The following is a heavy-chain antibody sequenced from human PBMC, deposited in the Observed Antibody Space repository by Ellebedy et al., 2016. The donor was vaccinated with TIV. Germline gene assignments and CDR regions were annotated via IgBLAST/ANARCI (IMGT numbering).Heavy chain of an antibody. D-gene: IGHD2-2*01. CDR2: INPDSGGT. J-gene: IGHJ5*02. V-gene: IGHV1-2*02. CDR1: GYTFIGHY. CDR3: ARYCNSTTCSNWFDP. Sequence: AASVKVSCKASGYTFIGHYMHWVRQAPGQGLEWMGWINPDSGGTNYAKKFQGRVTMTRDTSIRSAYLELSRLTSDDTAVYYCARYCNSTTCSNWFDPWGQGTLVTVSS.